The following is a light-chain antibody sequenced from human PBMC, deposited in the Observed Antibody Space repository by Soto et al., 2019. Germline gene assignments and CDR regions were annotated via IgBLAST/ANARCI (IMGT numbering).Light chain of an antibody. V-gene: IGKV3-20*01. J-gene: IGKJ3*01. Sequence: VVLTHSPGTLSLWPGERATLSAGASHSISSGNLAWYQQKPGQAPRLLVYGAYSRATGIPDRFSGSGSGTDFTLTISTLEPEDVAVYYCQQYGRSPPVTFGPGTKVDIK. CDR2: GAY. CDR3: QQYGRSPPVT. CDR1: HSISSGN.